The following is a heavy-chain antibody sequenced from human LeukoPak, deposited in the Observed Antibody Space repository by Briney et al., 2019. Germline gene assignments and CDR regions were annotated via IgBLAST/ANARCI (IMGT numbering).Heavy chain of an antibody. CDR1: GSIFSSYW. CDR3: ARGGGYFDWYNFDY. Sequence: GASLEISCKGSGSIFSSYWIGWVRQLPGKGLEWMGIIYPGDSDTRYSPSFQGQVTISADKSISTAYLQWSSLKASDTAMYYCARGGGYFDWYNFDYWGQGTLVTVSS. CDR2: IYPGDSDT. J-gene: IGHJ4*02. V-gene: IGHV5-51*01. D-gene: IGHD3-9*01.